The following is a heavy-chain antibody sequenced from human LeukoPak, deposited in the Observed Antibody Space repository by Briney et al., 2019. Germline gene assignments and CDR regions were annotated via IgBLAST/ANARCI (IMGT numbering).Heavy chain of an antibody. CDR2: INPNSGGA. CDR1: GYTFTGYY. Sequence: ASVKVSCKASGYTFTGYYMHWVRQAPGQGLEWMGWINPNSGGANYAQKFQGRVTMTRDTSISTAYMELSRLRSDDTAVYYCARDRLRYFDWLSIMDVWGQGTTVTVSS. D-gene: IGHD3-9*01. V-gene: IGHV1-2*02. CDR3: ARDRLRYFDWLSIMDV. J-gene: IGHJ6*02.